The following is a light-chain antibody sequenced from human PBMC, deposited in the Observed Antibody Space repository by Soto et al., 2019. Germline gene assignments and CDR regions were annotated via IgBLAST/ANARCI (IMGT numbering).Light chain of an antibody. CDR3: SSYTSSSTLD. J-gene: IGLJ1*01. V-gene: IGLV2-14*01. CDR1: SSDVGGYNY. CDR2: DVS. Sequence: QSALTQPASVSGSPGQSITISCTGTSSDVGGYNYVSWYQQHPGKAPKLKIYDVSNRPSGVSNRFSGSKSGNTASLTISGLQAEDEADYYCSSYTSSSTLDFGTGTKLTVL.